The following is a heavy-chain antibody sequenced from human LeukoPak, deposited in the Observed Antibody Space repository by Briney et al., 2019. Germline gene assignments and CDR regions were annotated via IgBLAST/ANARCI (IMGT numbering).Heavy chain of an antibody. V-gene: IGHV1-69*06. CDR1: GGTFSSYA. J-gene: IGHJ3*02. Sequence: GASVKVSCKASGGTFSSYAISWLRQAPGQGLEWMGGIIPIFGTANYAQKFQGRVTITADKSTSTAYMELSSLRSEDTAVYYCARNLVGVTSAFDIWGQGTMVTVSS. D-gene: IGHD4-17*01. CDR2: IIPIFGTA. CDR3: ARNLVGVTSAFDI.